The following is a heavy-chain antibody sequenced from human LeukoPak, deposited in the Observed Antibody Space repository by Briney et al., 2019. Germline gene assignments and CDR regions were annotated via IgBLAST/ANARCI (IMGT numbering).Heavy chain of an antibody. J-gene: IGHJ4*02. V-gene: IGHV3-7*05. D-gene: IGHD3-3*01. Sequence: PGGSLRLSCAVSGFNISSYWMSWVRQAPGKGLEWVGNIKEDGSDKYYVDSVKGRFTISRDNAKNSLYLQMNSLRAEDTAVYYCARDFAYWGQGTLVTVSS. CDR3: ARDFAY. CDR2: IKEDGSDK. CDR1: GFNISSYW.